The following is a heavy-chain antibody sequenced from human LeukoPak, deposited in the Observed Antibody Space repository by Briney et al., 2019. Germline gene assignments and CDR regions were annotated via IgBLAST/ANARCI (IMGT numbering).Heavy chain of an antibody. V-gene: IGHV3-23*01. Sequence: GGSLRLSCAASGFTFSSYAMSWVRQAPGKGLEWASAISGSGGSTYYADSVKGRFTISRDNSKNTLYLQMNSLRAEDTAVYYCAKDFRVVPAAIFELWGQGTLVTASS. CDR1: GFTFSSYA. CDR3: AKDFRVVPAAIFEL. CDR2: ISGSGGST. J-gene: IGHJ4*02. D-gene: IGHD2-2*01.